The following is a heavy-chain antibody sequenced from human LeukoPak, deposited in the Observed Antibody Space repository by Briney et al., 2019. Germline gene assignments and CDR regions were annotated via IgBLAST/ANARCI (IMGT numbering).Heavy chain of an antibody. Sequence: GGSPRLSCAASGFTFDDYGMSWVRQAPGKGLEWVSGINWNGGSTGYADSVKGRFTISRDNAKNSLYLQMNSLRAEDTAVYYCAKDRSPDGYNPDYWGQGTLVTVSS. D-gene: IGHD5-24*01. J-gene: IGHJ4*02. CDR1: GFTFDDYG. CDR2: INWNGGST. CDR3: AKDRSPDGYNPDY. V-gene: IGHV3-20*04.